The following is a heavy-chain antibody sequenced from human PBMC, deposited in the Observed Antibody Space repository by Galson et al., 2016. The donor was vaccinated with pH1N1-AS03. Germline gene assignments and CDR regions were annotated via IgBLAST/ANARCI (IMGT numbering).Heavy chain of an antibody. V-gene: IGHV3-30*18. D-gene: IGHD3/OR15-3a*01. CDR3: ANDFNYDFWSGYSFY. J-gene: IGHJ4*02. CDR2: ISFDGTNK. CDR1: GFTISNFG. Sequence: LRLSCAASGFTISNFGMLWVRQAPGRGLEWVAIISFDGTNKYYADSVKGRFSISRDNSKNTLFLQMSALRAEDTAVYYCANDFNYDFWSGYSFYWGQGALVTGSS.